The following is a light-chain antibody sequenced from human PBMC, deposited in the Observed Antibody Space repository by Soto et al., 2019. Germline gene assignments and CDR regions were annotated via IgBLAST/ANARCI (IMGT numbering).Light chain of an antibody. CDR3: ASWDYSLRAWV. V-gene: IGLV1-44*01. J-gene: IGLJ3*02. Sequence: QSVLTQPPSASGTPGQRVTISCSGSSSNIARHSVTWYQHLPGTAPRLLIHRDDQRPSGVPDRFSASKSGTSASLAISGLQSEDEANYYCASWDYSLRAWVFVEGTKLTVL. CDR2: RDD. CDR1: SSNIARHS.